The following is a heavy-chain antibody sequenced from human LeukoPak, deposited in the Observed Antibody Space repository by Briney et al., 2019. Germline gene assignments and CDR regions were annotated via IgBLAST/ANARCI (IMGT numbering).Heavy chain of an antibody. V-gene: IGHV4-34*01. CDR1: GGSFSGYY. CDR3: ARGKGIVVVPAAMPSITGTTRVYFDY. Sequence: SETLSLTCAVYGGSFSGYYWSWIRQPPGKGLEWIGEINHSGSTNYSPSLKSRVTISVDTSKNQFSLKLSSVTAADTAVYCCARGKGIVVVPAAMPSITGTTRVYFDYWGQGTLVTVSS. D-gene: IGHD2-2*01. CDR2: INHSGST. J-gene: IGHJ4*02.